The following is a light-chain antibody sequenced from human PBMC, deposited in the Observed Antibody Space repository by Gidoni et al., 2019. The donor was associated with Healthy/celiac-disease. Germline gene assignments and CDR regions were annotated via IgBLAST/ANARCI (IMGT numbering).Light chain of an antibody. V-gene: IGKV1-33*01. CDR3: QQYDNLLPFT. CDR2: DAS. CDR1: QDISNY. Sequence: DIQITQSPSSLSASVGDKVTITCQAIQDISNYFNGYQQKTGTPPKRLIYDASNLETGVPSRFSGSGSGTDFTFTISSLQPEDIATYYCQQYDNLLPFTFGPGTKVDIK. J-gene: IGKJ3*01.